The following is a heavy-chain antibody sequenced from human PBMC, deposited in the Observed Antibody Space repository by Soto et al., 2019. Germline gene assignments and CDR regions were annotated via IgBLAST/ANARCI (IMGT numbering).Heavy chain of an antibody. Sequence: QVQLVESGGGVVQPGRSLRLSCAASGFTFSSYGMHWVRQAPGKGLEWVAVIWYDGSNKYYADSVKGRFTISRDNSKNTLYLQMNSLRAEDMAVYYCAREGNTAMVTRYYFDYWGQGTLVTVSS. CDR1: GFTFSSYG. CDR3: AREGNTAMVTRYYFDY. D-gene: IGHD5-18*01. V-gene: IGHV3-33*01. J-gene: IGHJ4*02. CDR2: IWYDGSNK.